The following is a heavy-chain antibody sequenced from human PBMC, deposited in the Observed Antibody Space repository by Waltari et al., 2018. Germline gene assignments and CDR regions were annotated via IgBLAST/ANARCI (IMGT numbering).Heavy chain of an antibody. CDR1: GFKFSAYT. D-gene: IGHD3-10*01. Sequence: QVLLVESGGGVVQPGRSVRLSCVASGFKFSAYTMHWVGGAPGKGVGGGTLIAAVGNSNPSVASVEGRLTVSRDNSKSTLYLQLHSLRYEDTAVYFCARENSGSGVFIDYNYGFDVWGLGTTVAVSS. V-gene: IGHV3-30*04. CDR3: ARENSGSGVFIDYNYGFDV. CDR2: IAAVGNSN. J-gene: IGHJ6*02.